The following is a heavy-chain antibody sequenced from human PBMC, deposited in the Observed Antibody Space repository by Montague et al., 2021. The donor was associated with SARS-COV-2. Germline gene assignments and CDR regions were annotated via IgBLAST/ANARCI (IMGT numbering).Heavy chain of an antibody. CDR3: ATQAGGFTSGSLDD. D-gene: IGHD6-13*01. J-gene: IGHJ4*02. V-gene: IGHV4-59*08. CDR2: IHHSGST. Sequence: SETLSLTCTVPGGSINSFYWSWVRQSPGKRMEWIGYIHHSGSTKYNPSLQSRVTMSLDTSRNQLSLKLSSVTAADTAIYYCATQAGGFTSGSLDDWGQGTLVTVSS. CDR1: GGSINSFY.